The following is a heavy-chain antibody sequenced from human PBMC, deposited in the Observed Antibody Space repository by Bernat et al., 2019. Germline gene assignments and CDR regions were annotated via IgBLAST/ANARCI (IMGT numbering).Heavy chain of an antibody. Sequence: QITLKESGPTLVKPTQTLTLTCTFSGISLSTSGVGVAWIRQPPGKALEWLALIYWDDDKRYSPSLKSRLTITKDTSKNQVVLTMTNMDPVDTATYYCAHTLAPHWYFDLWGRGTLVTVSS. J-gene: IGHJ2*01. CDR2: IYWDDDK. CDR3: AHTLAPHWYFDL. V-gene: IGHV2-5*02. CDR1: GISLSTSGVG.